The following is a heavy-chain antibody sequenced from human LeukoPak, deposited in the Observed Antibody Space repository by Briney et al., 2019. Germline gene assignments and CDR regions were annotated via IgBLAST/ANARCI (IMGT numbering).Heavy chain of an antibody. CDR3: ARDRESSSWFDY. Sequence: GGSLRLSCAASGFTFSIYSMNWVRQAPGKGLEWVSSISSSSSYIYYADSVKGRFTISRDNAKNSLYLQMNCLRAEDTAVYYCARDRESSSWFDYWGQGTLVTVSS. J-gene: IGHJ4*02. D-gene: IGHD6-13*01. CDR1: GFTFSIYS. CDR2: ISSSSSYI. V-gene: IGHV3-21*01.